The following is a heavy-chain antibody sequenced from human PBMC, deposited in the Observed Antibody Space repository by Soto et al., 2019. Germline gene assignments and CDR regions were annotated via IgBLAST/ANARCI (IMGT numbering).Heavy chain of an antibody. CDR2: ISGSGGST. CDR1: GFTFSSYA. CDR3: ATLLVPSITIFGVVIERPAENGMDV. J-gene: IGHJ6*02. D-gene: IGHD3-3*01. V-gene: IGHV3-23*01. Sequence: GGSLRLSCAASGFTFSSYAMSWVRQAPGKGLEWVSAISGSGGSTYYADSVKGRFTISRDNSKNTLYLQMNSLRAEDTAVYYCATLLVPSITIFGVVIERPAENGMDVWGQGTTVTVSS.